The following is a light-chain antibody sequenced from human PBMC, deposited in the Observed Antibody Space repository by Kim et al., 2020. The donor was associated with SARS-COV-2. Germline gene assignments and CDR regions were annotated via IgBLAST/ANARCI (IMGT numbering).Light chain of an antibody. V-gene: IGLV2-23*02. CDR1: SSDVGNYNL. Sequence: QPITVSCTGTSSDVGNYNLVSWYKQYPGKAPKLMIYEVSKRPSGVSNRFSGSKSGNTASLTISGLQAEDEADYYCCSYAGSSTFVVFGGGTQLTVL. CDR2: EVS. J-gene: IGLJ2*01. CDR3: CSYAGSSTFVV.